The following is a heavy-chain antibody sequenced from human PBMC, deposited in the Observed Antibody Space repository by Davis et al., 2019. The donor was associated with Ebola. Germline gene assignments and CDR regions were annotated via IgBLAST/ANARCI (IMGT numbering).Heavy chain of an antibody. V-gene: IGHV3-53*01. D-gene: IGHD2-21*02. CDR3: ASGPMTFHYYMDV. Sequence: GESLKISCAASGFTVSSNYMSWVRQAPGKGLEWVSVIYSGGSTYYADSVKGRFTISRDNSKNTLYLQMNSLRAEDTAVYYCASGPMTFHYYMDVWGKGTTVTVSS. CDR2: IYSGGST. J-gene: IGHJ6*03. CDR1: GFTVSSNY.